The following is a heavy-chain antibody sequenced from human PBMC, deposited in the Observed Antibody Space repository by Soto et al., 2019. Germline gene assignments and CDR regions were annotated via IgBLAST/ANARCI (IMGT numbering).Heavy chain of an antibody. J-gene: IGHJ4*02. CDR2: ISYDGSNK. D-gene: IGHD2-2*01. Sequence: GGSLRLSCAASGFTFSSYAMHWVRQAPGKGLEWVAVISYDGSNKYYADSVKGRFTIPRDNSKNTLYLQMNSLRAEDTAVYYCARDPGQSQLLFLFDYWGQGTLVTVSS. V-gene: IGHV3-30-3*01. CDR3: ARDPGQSQLLFLFDY. CDR1: GFTFSSYA.